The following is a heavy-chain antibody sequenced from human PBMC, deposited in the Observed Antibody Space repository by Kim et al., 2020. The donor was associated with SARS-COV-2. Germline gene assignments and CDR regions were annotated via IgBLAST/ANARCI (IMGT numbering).Heavy chain of an antibody. CDR3: AREGVPNAMDV. V-gene: IGHV1-2*02. Sequence: TKNEQKFQGRVTMTRDTSITTAYMELSSLRCDDTAVYYCAREGVPNAMDVWGQGTTVTVSS. CDR2: T. J-gene: IGHJ6*02. D-gene: IGHD3-16*01.